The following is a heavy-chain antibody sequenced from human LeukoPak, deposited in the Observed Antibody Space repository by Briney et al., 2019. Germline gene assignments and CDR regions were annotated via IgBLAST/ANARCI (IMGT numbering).Heavy chain of an antibody. D-gene: IGHD3-10*01. J-gene: IGHJ4*02. CDR1: GGSFSGYY. Sequence: SETLSLTCAVYGGSFSGYYWSWIRQPPGKGLEWIGEINHSGSTNYNPSLKSRVTISVDTSKNQFSLKLSSVTAADTAVYYCARGLYGSGRTFDYWGQGTLVTVSS. V-gene: IGHV4-34*01. CDR3: ARGLYGSGRTFDY. CDR2: INHSGST.